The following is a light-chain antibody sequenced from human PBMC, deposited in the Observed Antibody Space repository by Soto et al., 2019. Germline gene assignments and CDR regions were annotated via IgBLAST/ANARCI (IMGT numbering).Light chain of an antibody. Sequence: QSVLTQPASVSGSPGQSITISCTGTSSDVGGYNYVSWYQQHPGKAPKRIIYDVSNRPSGVSNRFSGSTSGNTASLTIYGLQSEDEDDYYCRSYSSRSTLIFGGGTKLTVL. CDR1: SSDVGGYNY. J-gene: IGLJ2*01. CDR2: DVS. V-gene: IGLV2-14*01. CDR3: RSYSSRSTLI.